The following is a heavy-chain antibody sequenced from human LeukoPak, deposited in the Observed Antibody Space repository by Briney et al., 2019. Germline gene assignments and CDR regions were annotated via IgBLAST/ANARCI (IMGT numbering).Heavy chain of an antibody. V-gene: IGHV1-18*01. CDR1: GYTFTSYG. CDR2: ISAYNGNT. J-gene: IGHJ4*02. CDR3: ARESPGIAVAGVGY. D-gene: IGHD6-19*01. Sequence: ASVKVSCKASGYTFTSYGISWVRQAPGQGLEWMGWISAYNGNTNYAQKLQGRVTMTTDTSTSTAYMELRSLRSDDTAVYYCARESPGIAVAGVGYWGQGALVTVSS.